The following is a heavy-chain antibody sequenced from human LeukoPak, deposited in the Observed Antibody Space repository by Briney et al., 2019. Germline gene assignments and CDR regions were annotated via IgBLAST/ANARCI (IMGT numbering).Heavy chain of an antibody. V-gene: IGHV1-2*02. CDR3: ASHPPGIAAAGEVLHI. Sequence: ASVKVSCKASGYTFTGYYMHWVRQAPGQGLEWMGWINPNSGGTNYAQKFQGRVTMTRDTSVSTAYMELSRLRSDDTAVYYCASHPPGIAAAGEVLHIWGQGTMVTVSS. CDR1: GYTFTGYY. D-gene: IGHD6-13*01. J-gene: IGHJ3*02. CDR2: INPNSGGT.